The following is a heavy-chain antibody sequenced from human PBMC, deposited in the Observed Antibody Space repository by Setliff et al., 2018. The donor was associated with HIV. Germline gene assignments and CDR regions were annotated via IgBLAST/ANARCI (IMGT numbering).Heavy chain of an antibody. D-gene: IGHD1-7*01. Sequence: GGSLRLSCVTSGFSFNNYGMHWVRQAPGKGLEWVAVIWYDGSNRYYADSVKGRVTIARDNPKNTLYLQMNSLRAEDTAVYYCVKDMTGTPSYFFDYWGQGTLVTVS. CDR2: IWYDGSNR. J-gene: IGHJ4*02. CDR1: GFSFNNYG. V-gene: IGHV3-33*06. CDR3: VKDMTGTPSYFFDY.